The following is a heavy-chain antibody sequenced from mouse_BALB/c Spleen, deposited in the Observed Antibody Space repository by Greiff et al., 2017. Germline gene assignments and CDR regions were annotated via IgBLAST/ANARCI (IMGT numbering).Heavy chain of an antibody. D-gene: IGHD1-1*01. CDR3: ALYYGSSWFAY. V-gene: IGHV1S29*02. CDR2: IYPYNGGT. Sequence: EVQLQQSGPELVKPGASVKISCKASGYTFTDYNMHWVKQSHGKSLEWIGYIYPYNGGTGYNQKFKSKATLTVDNSSSTAYMELRSLTSEDSAVYYCALYYGSSWFAYWGQGTLVTVSA. J-gene: IGHJ3*01. CDR1: GYTFTDYN.